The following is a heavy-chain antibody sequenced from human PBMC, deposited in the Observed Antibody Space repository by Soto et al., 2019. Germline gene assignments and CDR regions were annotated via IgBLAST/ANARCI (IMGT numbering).Heavy chain of an antibody. V-gene: IGHV1-8*01. CDR2: MNPNSGNT. Sequence: GASVKVSCKASVYTFTNYDINWVRQATGQGLEWMGWMNPNSGNTGYAQKFQGRVTMTRDTSIGTAYMELRSLRAEDTALYYCAKEYDSSGYYPDYWGQGTLVTVSS. CDR1: VYTFTNYD. J-gene: IGHJ4*02. D-gene: IGHD3-22*01. CDR3: AKEYDSSGYYPDY.